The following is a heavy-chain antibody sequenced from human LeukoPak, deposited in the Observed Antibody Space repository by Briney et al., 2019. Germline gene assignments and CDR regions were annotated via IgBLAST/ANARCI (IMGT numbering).Heavy chain of an antibody. Sequence: PGGSLRLSCAASGFTFSSYGMHWVRQAPGKGLEWVAVISYDGSNKYYADSVKGRFTISRDNSKNTLYLQMNSLRAEDTAVYYCAKDTSGSYSSFDYWGQGTLVTVSS. CDR3: AKDTSGSYSSFDY. CDR2: ISYDGSNK. V-gene: IGHV3-30*18. D-gene: IGHD1-26*01. CDR1: GFTFSSYG. J-gene: IGHJ4*02.